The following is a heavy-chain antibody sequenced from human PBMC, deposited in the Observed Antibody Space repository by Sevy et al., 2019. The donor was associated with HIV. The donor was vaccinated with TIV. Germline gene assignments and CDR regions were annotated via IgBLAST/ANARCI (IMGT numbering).Heavy chain of an antibody. D-gene: IGHD2-8*01. CDR3: VRGTGCANGVCYDYYYYGMDV. CDR2: IKQDGSEK. V-gene: IGHV3-7*01. Sequence: GGSLRLSCAASGFTFSSYWMSWVRQAPGKGLEWVANIKQDGSEKYYVDSVKGRFTISRDNAKNSLYLQMNSLRAEDTAVYYCVRGTGCANGVCYDYYYYGMDVWGQGTTVTVSS. CDR1: GFTFSSYW. J-gene: IGHJ6*02.